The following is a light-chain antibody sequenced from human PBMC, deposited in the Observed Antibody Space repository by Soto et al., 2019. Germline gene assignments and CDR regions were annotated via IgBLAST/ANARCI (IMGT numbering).Light chain of an antibody. Sequence: ERVWTQSPATLSLSPGERATLSCRASQSVSSYLAWYQQRPGQAPRLLIYDASNRATGIPARFSGSGSGTDFTLTIRSLEPEDFAVYYCQQRTNWPPLTFGGGTKVEIK. CDR3: QQRTNWPPLT. J-gene: IGKJ4*01. CDR1: QSVSSY. V-gene: IGKV3-11*01. CDR2: DAS.